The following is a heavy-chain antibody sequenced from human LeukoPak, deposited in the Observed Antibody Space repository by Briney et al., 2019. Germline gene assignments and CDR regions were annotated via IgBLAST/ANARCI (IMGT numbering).Heavy chain of an antibody. V-gene: IGHV3-43*01. CDR1: GFTFDEYA. CDR3: AKGTVTELQA. D-gene: IGHD1-7*01. Sequence: GESLRLSCAASGFTFDEYAMHWVRQTPGKRQEWVGLIMFDGSGIFYADSVKGRFAISRDNFKDSLYLQIHSLRIDDTALYYCAKGTVTELQAWGQGTLVTASS. CDR2: IMFDGSGI. J-gene: IGHJ5*02.